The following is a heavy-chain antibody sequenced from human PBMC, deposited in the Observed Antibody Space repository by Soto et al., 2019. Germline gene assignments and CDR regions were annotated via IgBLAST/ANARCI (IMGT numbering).Heavy chain of an antibody. CDR2: IIPVFGTA. CDR3: ARSTGSGFRPGTHRFNWFDP. Sequence: QVQLEQSGAEVKKPGSSVKVSCKASGGTFRSHAISWVRQAPGQGLEWMGGIIPVFGTANYAQEFQGRVTIIADETTSTAYIGLTSLRGDDTAVYYCARSTGSGFRPGTHRFNWFDPWGQGTLVTVSS. D-gene: IGHD5-12*01. J-gene: IGHJ5*02. CDR1: GGTFRSHA. V-gene: IGHV1-69*01.